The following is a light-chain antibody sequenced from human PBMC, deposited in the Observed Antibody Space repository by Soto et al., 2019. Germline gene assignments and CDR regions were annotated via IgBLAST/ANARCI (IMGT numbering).Light chain of an antibody. CDR3: QQYSTYPWT. CDR2: DAS. Sequence: DIQLTQSPSTLSASVGDRVSITCRASQSISTWLAWYQQKPGKAPKLLIFDASSLESRVSSRFSGRGSGTQFTLTISSLXXXXXXXYYCQQYSTYPWTFGQGAKVEFK. CDR1: QSISTW. J-gene: IGKJ1*01. V-gene: IGKV1-5*01.